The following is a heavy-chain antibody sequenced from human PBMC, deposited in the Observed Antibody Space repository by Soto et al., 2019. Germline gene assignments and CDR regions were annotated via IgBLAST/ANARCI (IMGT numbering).Heavy chain of an antibody. Sequence: GGSLRLSCAASGFTFSSYEMNWVRQAPGKGLEWVSYISSGGTTIYYADSVKGRFTTSRDNAKNSLYLQMNSLRDEDTAVYYCARDAVVTASNFDYWGQGTLVTVSS. CDR2: ISSGGTTI. D-gene: IGHD2-21*02. J-gene: IGHJ4*02. CDR3: ARDAVVTASNFDY. CDR1: GFTFSSYE. V-gene: IGHV3-48*03.